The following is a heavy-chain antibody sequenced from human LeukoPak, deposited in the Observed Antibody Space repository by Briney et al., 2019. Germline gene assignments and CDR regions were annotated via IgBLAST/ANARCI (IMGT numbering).Heavy chain of an antibody. Sequence: ASVKVSCKASGYTFTGYYMHWVRQAPGQGLEWMGWINPNSGGTNYAQKFQGRVTMTRDTSISTAYMELSRLRSDDTAVYYCARSNVRLVGSGSYFDYWGQGTLVTVSS. J-gene: IGHJ4*02. V-gene: IGHV1-2*02. CDR1: GYTFTGYY. CDR3: ARSNVRLVGSGSYFDY. D-gene: IGHD3-10*01. CDR2: INPNSGGT.